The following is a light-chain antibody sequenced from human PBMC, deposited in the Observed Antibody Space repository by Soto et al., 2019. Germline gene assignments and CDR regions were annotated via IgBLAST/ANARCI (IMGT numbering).Light chain of an antibody. CDR1: QSVNIY. J-gene: IGKJ4*01. V-gene: IGKV3D-15*01. CDR2: GAS. CDR3: QQYDDWLRLT. Sequence: EIVMTQSPATLSVYPGERATLSCRASQSVNIYLAWYQQKPGQAPRLLIFGASYRDTGIPARFSGSGSGTEFNLTISSLQSEDFAVYFCQQYDDWLRLTFGGGTKVEIK.